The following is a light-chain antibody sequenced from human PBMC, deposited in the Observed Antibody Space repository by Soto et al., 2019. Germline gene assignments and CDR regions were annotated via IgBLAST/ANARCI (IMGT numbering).Light chain of an antibody. CDR2: GAS. Sequence: EIVLTQSPGTLSLSPGERATLSCRASQSVRNNYLAWYQHKGGQAPRLLIYGASTRATGIPDRFSGSGSGTDFALTISSLQSEDFAVYYCQQYNNWPPLTFGGGTRVEVK. V-gene: IGKV3-20*01. CDR1: QSVRNNY. CDR3: QQYNNWPPLT. J-gene: IGKJ4*01.